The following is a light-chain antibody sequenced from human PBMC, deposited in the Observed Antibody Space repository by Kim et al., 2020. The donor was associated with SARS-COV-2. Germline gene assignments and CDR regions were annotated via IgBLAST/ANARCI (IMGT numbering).Light chain of an antibody. CDR3: HTWDSSTGV. V-gene: IGLV3-1*01. J-gene: IGLJ3*02. Sequence: VSPGQTASITCSGDNLGEKYACWYQQRPGPSPVLVIYQDTKRPSGIPERFSGSNSGDTATLTISGTQATDEADYYCHTWDSSTGVFGGGTQLTVL. CDR2: QDT. CDR1: NLGEKY.